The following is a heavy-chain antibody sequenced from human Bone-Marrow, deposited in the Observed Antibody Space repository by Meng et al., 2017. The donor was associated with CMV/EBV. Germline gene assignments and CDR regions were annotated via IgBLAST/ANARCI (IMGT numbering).Heavy chain of an antibody. J-gene: IGHJ4*02. V-gene: IGHV2-5*02. CDR1: GFSFSTSGVG. D-gene: IGHD6-6*01. CDR2: IYWDDYK. CDR3: AHITPRPGWIAY. Sequence: QITLKGLGPWLVKPTPTRPLTCTFPGFSFSTSGVGVGWIRQPPGKALEWLALIYWDDYKRYSPSLKSRLTITKDTSKNQVVLTMTNMDPVDTATYYCAHITPRPGWIAYWGQGTLVTVSS.